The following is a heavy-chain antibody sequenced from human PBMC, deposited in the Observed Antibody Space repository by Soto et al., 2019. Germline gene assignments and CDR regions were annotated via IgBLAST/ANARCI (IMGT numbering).Heavy chain of an antibody. Sequence: QLQLQESGPGLVKPSETLSLICTVSGGSISNSGYFWGWIRQSPGEGLVWLGTIYYTGNAYYNPSLKSRATISIDTSKTRCSLSLTSVTAADTAKYYCARPGAQQRVPTSTFGVWGQGTSVIVS. J-gene: IGHJ6*02. CDR2: IYYTGNA. CDR3: ARPGAQQRVPTSTFGV. D-gene: IGHD6-6*01. CDR1: GGSISNSGYF. V-gene: IGHV4-39*01.